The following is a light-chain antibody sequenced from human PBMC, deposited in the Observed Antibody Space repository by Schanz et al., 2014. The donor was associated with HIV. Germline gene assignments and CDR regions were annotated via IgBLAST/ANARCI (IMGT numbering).Light chain of an antibody. CDR2: EVH. J-gene: IGLJ2*01. V-gene: IGLV2-8*01. CDR3: VSYTGTNNPV. Sequence: QSALTQPPSASGSPGQSVTISCTGTTSDIGGYNYASWYQHHPDKAPQLLIYEVHMRPSGVPDRFSGSKSGNTASLTVSGLRAEDEADYYCVSYTGTNNPVFGGGTKLTVL. CDR1: TSDIGGYNY.